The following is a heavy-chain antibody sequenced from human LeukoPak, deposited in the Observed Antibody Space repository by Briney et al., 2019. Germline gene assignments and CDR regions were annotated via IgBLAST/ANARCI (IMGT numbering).Heavy chain of an antibody. CDR3: ARDLLAAAGKGYYFDY. Sequence: SETLSLTCTVSGYSISSGYYWGWIRHPPGKGLEWIGSIYHSGSTYYNPSLKSRVTISVDTSKNQFSLKLSSVTAADTAVYYCARDLLAAAGKGYYFDYWGQGTLVTVSS. J-gene: IGHJ4*02. CDR1: GYSISSGYY. D-gene: IGHD6-13*01. V-gene: IGHV4-38-2*02. CDR2: IYHSGST.